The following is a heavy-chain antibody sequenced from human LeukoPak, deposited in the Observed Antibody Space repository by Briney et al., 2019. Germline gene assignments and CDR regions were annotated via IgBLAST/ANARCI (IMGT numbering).Heavy chain of an antibody. CDR3: ARGDDSGYYDYFDY. CDR1: GFTFNNAW. D-gene: IGHD3-22*01. CDR2: IYTGGNT. Sequence: PGGSLRLSCAASGFTFNNAWMNWVRQAPGKGLEWVSTIYTGGNTYYAASVKGRFTISRDFSKNTVFLHMNSLRAEDTTMYYCARGDDSGYYDYFDYWGQGSRVTVSS. J-gene: IGHJ4*02. V-gene: IGHV3-53*01.